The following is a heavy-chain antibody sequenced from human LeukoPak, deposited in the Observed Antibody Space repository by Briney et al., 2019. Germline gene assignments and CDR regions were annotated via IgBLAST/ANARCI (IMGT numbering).Heavy chain of an antibody. Sequence: RPGGSLRLSCAASGFTFDDYGMSWVRQAPGKGLEWVSGINWNGGSTGYADSVKGRFTISRDNAKNSLYLQMNSLRAEDTAVYFCAREDGSGRPTHYYMDVWGKGTTVTVSS. CDR3: AREDGSGRPTHYYMDV. D-gene: IGHD3-10*01. CDR1: GFTFDDYG. J-gene: IGHJ6*03. V-gene: IGHV3-20*04. CDR2: INWNGGST.